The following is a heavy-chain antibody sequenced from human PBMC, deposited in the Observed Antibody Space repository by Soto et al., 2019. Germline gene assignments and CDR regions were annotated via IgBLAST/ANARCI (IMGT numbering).Heavy chain of an antibody. CDR2: IYHSGST. CDR1: GGSISSSNW. D-gene: IGHD2-8*01. V-gene: IGHV4-4*02. CDR3: ARDRSTYGGGGTGEVKENWFDP. J-gene: IGHJ5*02. Sequence: PSETLSLTCAVSGGSISSSNWWSWVRQPPGKGLEWIGEIYHSGSTNYNPSLKSRVTMAVDTSKNQVSLKLNSVTTADTAVYYCARDRSTYGGGGTGEVKENWFDPWGPGTLVTVSS.